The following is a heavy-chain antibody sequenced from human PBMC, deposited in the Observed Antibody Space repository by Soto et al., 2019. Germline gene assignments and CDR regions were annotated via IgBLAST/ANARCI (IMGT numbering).Heavy chain of an antibody. CDR1: GGTLSNFA. D-gene: IGHD2-8*01. CDR2: FIPIVGMA. CDR3: ANGHHNYFYYGMDV. V-gene: IGHV1-69*04. Sequence: SVKVSCKTSGGTLSNFAISWVRQAPGQGLEWVGTFIPIVGMAKYGQNFQGRVTITADQLTNTLFMDLSSLSYEDTAMYYCANGHHNYFYYGMDVWGQGTTVTVS. J-gene: IGHJ6*02.